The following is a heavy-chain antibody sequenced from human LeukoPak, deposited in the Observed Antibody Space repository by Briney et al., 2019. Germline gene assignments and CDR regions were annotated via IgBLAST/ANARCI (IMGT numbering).Heavy chain of an antibody. J-gene: IGHJ4*02. CDR2: INHSGST. CDR1: GGSFSGYY. D-gene: IGHD5-18*01. V-gene: IGHV4-34*01. Sequence: SETLSLTCAVYGGSFSGYYWSWIRQPPGKGLEWIGEINHSGSTNYNPSLRSRVTISVDTSKNQFSLKLSSVTAADTAVYYCARATAMVPSPIDYWGQGTLVTVSS. CDR3: ARATAMVPSPIDY.